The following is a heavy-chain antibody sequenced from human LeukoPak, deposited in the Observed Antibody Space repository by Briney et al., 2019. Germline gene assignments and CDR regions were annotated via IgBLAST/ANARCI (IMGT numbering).Heavy chain of an antibody. CDR1: GFTVSSNY. Sequence: PGGSLRLSCAASGFTVSSNYMSWVRQAPGKGLEWVSVIYSGGSTYYADFVKGRFTISRDNSKNTLYLQMNSLRAEDTAVYYCARVRAVAGIEYYYGMDVWGQGTTVAVSS. D-gene: IGHD6-19*01. J-gene: IGHJ6*02. CDR3: ARVRAVAGIEYYYGMDV. V-gene: IGHV3-53*01. CDR2: IYSGGST.